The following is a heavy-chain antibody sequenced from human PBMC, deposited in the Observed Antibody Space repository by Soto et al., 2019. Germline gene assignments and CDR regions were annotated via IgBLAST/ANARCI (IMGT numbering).Heavy chain of an antibody. CDR3: ARPGRYCISTSRYTALDI. J-gene: IGHJ3*02. V-gene: IGHV4-39*01. CDR2: IYYSGST. CDR1: GGSISSSSYY. D-gene: IGHD2-2*02. Sequence: SETLSLTCTVSGGSISSSSYYWGWIRQPPGKGLEWIGSIYYSGSTYYNPSLKSRVTISVDTSKNQFSLKLSSVTAADTAVYYCARPGRYCISTSRYTALDIWGQGTMVTVSS.